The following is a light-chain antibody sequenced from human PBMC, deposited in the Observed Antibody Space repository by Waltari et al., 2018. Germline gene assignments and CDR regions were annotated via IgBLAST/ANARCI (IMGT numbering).Light chain of an antibody. Sequence: DVQMTQSPSSLSASVGDRVTITCRASQIIANYLNGYQQKPGKGPKLLIYAASSRHSGVPARCSGSGSGTEFTLTITNLQPEDFATYYCQQSDTTLTFGGGAKVE. V-gene: IGKV1-39*01. CDR2: AAS. J-gene: IGKJ4*02. CDR3: QQSDTTLT. CDR1: QIIANY.